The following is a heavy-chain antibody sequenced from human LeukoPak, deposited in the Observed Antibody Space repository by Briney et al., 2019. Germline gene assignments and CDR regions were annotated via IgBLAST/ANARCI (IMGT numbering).Heavy chain of an antibody. V-gene: IGHV4-59*11. Sequence: SETLSLTCTVSGGSISSHYWSWIRQPPGKGLEWIGYIYYSGSTNYNPSLKSRVTISVDTSKNQFSLKLSSVTAADTAVYYCAGAWELRPPDYWGQGTLVTVSS. J-gene: IGHJ4*02. CDR3: AGAWELRPPDY. CDR2: IYYSGST. D-gene: IGHD1-26*01. CDR1: GGSISSHY.